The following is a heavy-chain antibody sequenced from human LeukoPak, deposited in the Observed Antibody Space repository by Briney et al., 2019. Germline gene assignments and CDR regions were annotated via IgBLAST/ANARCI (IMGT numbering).Heavy chain of an antibody. CDR1: GFTFTNHG. D-gene: IGHD2-15*01. J-gene: IGHJ4*02. Sequence: AGVKVSCKASGFTFTNHGISWVRQAPAEGLEWMGWISAHNVNTDNEQNVHARVTITTDTSTSTAYIHLSRLSSNHTAASYFSIVYYPPGAYCSGGSCHLDNWGQGTLVTVSS. CDR3: SIVYYPPGAYCSGGSCHLDN. CDR2: ISAHNVNT. V-gene: IGHV1-18*04.